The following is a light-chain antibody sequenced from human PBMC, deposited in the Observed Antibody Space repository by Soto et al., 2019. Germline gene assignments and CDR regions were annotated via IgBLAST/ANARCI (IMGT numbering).Light chain of an antibody. V-gene: IGKV1-39*01. J-gene: IGKJ1*01. CDR1: QGIRND. CDR3: QQSYSTPRT. Sequence: EIPLSLYPSYLSASVGDRVTITCRASQGIRNDLGWYQQKPGKAPKLLIYAASSLQSGVPSRFSGSGSGTDFTLTISSLQPEDFATYYCQQSYSTPRTFGQGTKVDIK. CDR2: AAS.